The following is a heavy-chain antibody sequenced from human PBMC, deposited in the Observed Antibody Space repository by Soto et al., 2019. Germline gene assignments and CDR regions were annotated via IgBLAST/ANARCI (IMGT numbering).Heavy chain of an antibody. D-gene: IGHD5-18*01. V-gene: IGHV1-69*01. Sequence: SVKVTCNASGGTFSSYAISWVRQAHGQGLEWMGGIIPIFGTANYAQKLKGRVTITADESMSTAYMELSSLRSEDTAVYYCARGNTAMDYFDYWGQGTLVTVFS. CDR2: IIPIFGTA. CDR3: ARGNTAMDYFDY. CDR1: GGTFSSYA. J-gene: IGHJ4*02.